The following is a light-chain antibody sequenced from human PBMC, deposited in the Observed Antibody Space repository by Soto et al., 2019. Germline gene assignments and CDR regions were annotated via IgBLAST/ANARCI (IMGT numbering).Light chain of an antibody. V-gene: IGKV4-1*01. CDR1: QSLFYTSNNKNY. J-gene: IGKJ1*01. CDR3: QPSYTTPRT. CDR2: WAS. Sequence: DFAVTQSPKSLAVTLGGRATINCKSSQSLFYTSNNKNYLAWYQQKPGQPPKLIIYWASPRESGVPDRFKGSESVTDFTLHISDLQAEDAAVYYCQPSYTTPRTFGQGTNVQI.